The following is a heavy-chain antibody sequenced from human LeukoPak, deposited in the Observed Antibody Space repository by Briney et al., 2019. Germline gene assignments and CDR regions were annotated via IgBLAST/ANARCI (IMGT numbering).Heavy chain of an antibody. V-gene: IGHV1-69*05. CDR3: ASLVGTSWYGA. Sequence: GASVKVSCKASGGTFKNYAISWVRQAPGQGLEWVGGTIPMLNSENYAQKLRGRVTIRTDESSSAAYMELSSLRSEDTAVYYCASLVGTSWYGAWGQGTLVTVSS. CDR2: TIPMLNSE. J-gene: IGHJ5*02. D-gene: IGHD1-14*01. CDR1: GGTFKNYA.